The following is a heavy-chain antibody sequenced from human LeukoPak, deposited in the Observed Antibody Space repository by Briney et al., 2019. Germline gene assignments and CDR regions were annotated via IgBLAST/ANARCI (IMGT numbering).Heavy chain of an antibody. CDR3: ASHCSRTSCLRMDV. CDR2: INPNSGGT. J-gene: IGHJ6*04. D-gene: IGHD2-2*01. CDR1: GYTFTGYY. V-gene: IGHV1-2*02. Sequence: ASVKVSCKASGYTFTGYYMHWVRQAPGQGLEWMGWINPNSGGTNYAQKFQGTVTMTRDTSISTAYMELSRLRSDDTAVYYCASHCSRTSCLRMDVWGKGTTVTVSP.